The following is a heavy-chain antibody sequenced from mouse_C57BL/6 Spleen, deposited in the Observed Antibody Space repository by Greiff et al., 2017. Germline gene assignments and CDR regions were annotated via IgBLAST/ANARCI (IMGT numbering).Heavy chain of an antibody. CDR3: ATLSGTDYFDY. J-gene: IGHJ2*01. V-gene: IGHV1-64*01. CDR2: IHPNSGST. Sequence: QVQLQQPGAELVKPGASVKLSCKASGYTFTSYWMHWVKQRPGQGLEWIGMIHPNSGSTNYNEKFKGQATLTVDKSSSTAYMQLSSLTSEYSAVYFCATLSGTDYFDYWGQGTTLTVSS. CDR1: GYTFTSYW. D-gene: IGHD4-1*01.